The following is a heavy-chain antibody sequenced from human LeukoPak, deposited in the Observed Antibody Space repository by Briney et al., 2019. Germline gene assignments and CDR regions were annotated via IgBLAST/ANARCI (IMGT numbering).Heavy chain of an antibody. CDR3: ARDRDGYNYDDY. Sequence: SETLSFTCTVSGGSISSYYWSWIRQPPGKGVEWIGYIYYSGRTNYNASLKRRVTISVEKCKKQFSLKLSSVTAADTAVYYCARDRDGYNYDDYWGQGTLVTVSS. D-gene: IGHD5-24*01. V-gene: IGHV4-59*01. CDR2: IYYSGRT. CDR1: GGSISSYY. J-gene: IGHJ4*02.